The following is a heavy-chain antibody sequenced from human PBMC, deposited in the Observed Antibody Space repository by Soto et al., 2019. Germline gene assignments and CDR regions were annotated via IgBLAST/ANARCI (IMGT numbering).Heavy chain of an antibody. CDR2: IIPIFGTA. J-gene: IGHJ5*02. CDR3: ARARGIAASSAFDP. CDR1: GGTFSSYA. D-gene: IGHD6-13*01. Sequence: SVKVSCKASGGTFSSYAISWVRQAPGQGLEWMGGIIPIFGTANYAQEFQGRVTITADESTSTAYMELSSLRSEDTAVYYCARARGIAASSAFDPWGRGTLVTVSS. V-gene: IGHV1-69*13.